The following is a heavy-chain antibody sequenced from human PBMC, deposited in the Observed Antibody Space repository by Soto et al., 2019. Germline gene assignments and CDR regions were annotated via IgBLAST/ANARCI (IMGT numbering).Heavy chain of an antibody. CDR2: ISAYNGNT. J-gene: IGHJ4*02. CDR3: AISYYYDSSGYSYYFDY. D-gene: IGHD3-22*01. Sequence: GASVKVSCKASGYTFTSYGISWVRQAPGQGLEWMGWISAYNGNTNYAQKLQGRVTMTTDTSTSTAYMELRSLRSDDTAVYYCAISYYYDSSGYSYYFDYWGQGTPVTVSS. V-gene: IGHV1-18*01. CDR1: GYTFTSYG.